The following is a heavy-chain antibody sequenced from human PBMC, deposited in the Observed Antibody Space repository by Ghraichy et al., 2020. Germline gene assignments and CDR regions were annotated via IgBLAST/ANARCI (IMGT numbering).Heavy chain of an antibody. CDR2: IYHSGST. CDR1: GGSISSSNW. D-gene: IGHD3-10*01. Sequence: GSLRLSCAVSGGSISSSNWWSWVRQPPGKGLEWIGEIYHSGSTNYNPSLKSRVTISVDKSKNQFSLKLSSVTAADTAVYYCARNGPYYYGSGSYYNGYYYYGMDVWGQGTTVTVSS. V-gene: IGHV4-4*02. J-gene: IGHJ6*02. CDR3: ARNGPYYYGSGSYYNGYYYYGMDV.